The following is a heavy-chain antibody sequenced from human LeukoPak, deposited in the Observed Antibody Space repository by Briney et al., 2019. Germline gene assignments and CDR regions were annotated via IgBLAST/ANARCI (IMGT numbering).Heavy chain of an antibody. D-gene: IGHD3-3*01. J-gene: IGHJ4*02. CDR3: ARVTTIFGVVTDNFDY. V-gene: IGHV4-61*02. CDR2: IYTGGST. Sequence: SETLSLTCTVSGGSISSGSYYWSWIRQPAGKGLEWIGRIYTGGSTNYNPSLKSRVTISVDTSKNQFSLKLSSVTAADTAVYYCARVTTIFGVVTDNFDYWGQGTLVTVSS. CDR1: GGSISSGSYY.